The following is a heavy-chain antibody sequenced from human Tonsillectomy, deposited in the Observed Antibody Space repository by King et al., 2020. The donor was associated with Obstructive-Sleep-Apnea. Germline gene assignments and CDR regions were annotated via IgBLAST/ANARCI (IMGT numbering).Heavy chain of an antibody. Sequence: VQLQESGPGLVKPSETLSLTCTVSGGSISIYYWSWIRQPPGKGLEWIGYISYSVSTNYNPSLKSRVTISVDTSKNQFSLKLSSVTAADTAVYYCARSLDSSGYYYTNYWGQGTLVTVSS. CDR3: ARSLDSSGYYYTNY. J-gene: IGHJ4*02. V-gene: IGHV4-59*08. CDR1: GGSISIYY. CDR2: ISYSVST. D-gene: IGHD3-22*01.